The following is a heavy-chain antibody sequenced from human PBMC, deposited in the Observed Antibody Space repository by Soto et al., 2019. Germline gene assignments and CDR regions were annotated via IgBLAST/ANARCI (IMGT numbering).Heavy chain of an antibody. D-gene: IGHD2-15*01. CDR3: GKAGVASCSGATCYPFDH. CDR2: IADGGST. CDR1: GFTFDSFA. Sequence: GGSLRLSCAASGFTFDSFAMSWVRKAPGKRLEWVSGIADGGSTYHADSGKGRFTISRDNSKNRLYLQMVTLRAEDTAVYYCGKAGVASCSGATCYPFDHWGQGTLVTVSS. V-gene: IGHV3-23*01. J-gene: IGHJ4*02.